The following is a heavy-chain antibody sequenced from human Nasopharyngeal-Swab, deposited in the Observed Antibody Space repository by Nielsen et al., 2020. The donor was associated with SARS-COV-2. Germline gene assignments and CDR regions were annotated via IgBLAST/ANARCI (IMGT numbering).Heavy chain of an antibody. V-gene: IGHV1-2*02. CDR3: ARDRSGSSWYRPFTNPGPLNWFDP. D-gene: IGHD6-13*01. Sequence: ASVKVSCKASGYTFTGYYMHWVRQAPGQGLEWMGWINPNSGGTNYAQKFQGRVTMTRDTSISTAYMELSRLRSDDTAVYYCARDRSGSSWYRPFTNPGPLNWFDPWGQGTLVTVSS. CDR1: GYTFTGYY. CDR2: INPNSGGT. J-gene: IGHJ5*02.